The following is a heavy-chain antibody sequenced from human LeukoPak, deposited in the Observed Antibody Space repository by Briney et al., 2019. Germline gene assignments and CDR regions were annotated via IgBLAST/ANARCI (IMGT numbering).Heavy chain of an antibody. V-gene: IGHV5-51*01. CDR2: IYPGDSVT. Sequence: GESLKISCKGSGYSFTSYWIGWVRQMPGKGLEWMGIIYPGDSVTRYSPSLQGQVTISADKSISTAYLQWSSLKASDTAMYYCARPGYCSSTSCYDLFFDYWGQGTLVTVSS. D-gene: IGHD2-2*01. J-gene: IGHJ4*02. CDR3: ARPGYCSSTSCYDLFFDY. CDR1: GYSFTSYW.